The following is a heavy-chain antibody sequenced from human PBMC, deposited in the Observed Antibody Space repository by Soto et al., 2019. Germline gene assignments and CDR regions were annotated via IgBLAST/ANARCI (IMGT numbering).Heavy chain of an antibody. D-gene: IGHD1-20*01. Sequence: GGSLRLSGAASGFTVSSNYMSWVRQAPGKGLGWVSVIYSGGSTYYAESVKGRFTIARDNSKNTLYLQMKSLRAVDTSLYCCAIDCVTGTYYFDFWGQGTLVTVSS. J-gene: IGHJ4*02. CDR1: GFTVSSNY. CDR2: IYSGGST. CDR3: AIDCVTGTYYFDF. V-gene: IGHV3-53*01.